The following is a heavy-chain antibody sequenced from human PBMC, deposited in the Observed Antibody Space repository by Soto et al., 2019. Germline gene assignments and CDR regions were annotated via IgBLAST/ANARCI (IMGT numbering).Heavy chain of an antibody. Sequence: QVPLVQSGAEVKKPGASVKVSCKASGYTFTSYAMHWVRQAPGQRLEWMGWINAGNGNTKYSQKFQGRVTITRDTSASTAYMELSSLRSEDTAVYYCARDLYLYSGYADPGYWGQGTLVTVSS. J-gene: IGHJ4*02. CDR1: GYTFTSYA. CDR3: ARDLYLYSGYADPGY. V-gene: IGHV1-3*01. D-gene: IGHD5-12*01. CDR2: INAGNGNT.